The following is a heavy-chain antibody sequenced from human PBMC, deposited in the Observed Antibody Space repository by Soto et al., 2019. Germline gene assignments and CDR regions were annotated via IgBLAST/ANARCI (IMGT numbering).Heavy chain of an antibody. V-gene: IGHV4-59*01. D-gene: IGHD2-15*01. J-gene: IGHJ5*02. CDR1: GVSISSYY. CDR3: ARYCSGGSCYLDP. Sequence: SETLSLTCTVSGVSISSYYWSWIRQPPGKGLESIGYMYHSGSTNYNPSLKSRVTISVDTSKNQFSLKLSSVTAADTAVYYCARYCSGGSCYLDPWGQGTLVTVSS. CDR2: MYHSGST.